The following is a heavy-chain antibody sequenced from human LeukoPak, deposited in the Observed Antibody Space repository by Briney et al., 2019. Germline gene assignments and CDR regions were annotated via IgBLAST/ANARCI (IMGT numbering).Heavy chain of an antibody. D-gene: IGHD2-15*01. CDR1: GFTFSSYA. V-gene: IGHV3-23*01. CDR3: ARYCSGGSCYVGAFDM. Sequence: GGSLRLSCAASGFTFSSYAVSWVRQAPGTGLGWVSAISGSGGSTYYADSGKGRFTISRDNSKNTLYLQMNSLRAEDTAVYYCARYCSGGSCYVGAFDMWGQGTMVTVSS. CDR2: ISGSGGST. J-gene: IGHJ3*02.